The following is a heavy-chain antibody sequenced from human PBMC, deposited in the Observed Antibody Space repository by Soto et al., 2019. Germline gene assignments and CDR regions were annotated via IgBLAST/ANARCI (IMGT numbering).Heavy chain of an antibody. J-gene: IGHJ6*02. Sequence: GGSLRLSCAASGFTFSSYGMHWVRQAPGKGLEWVAVIWYDGSNKYYADSVKGRFTISRDNSKNTLYLQMNSMRAEDTAVYYCASDLKLATKFVGKTNYYYYYGMDVWGQGTTVTVSS. D-gene: IGHD1-26*01. V-gene: IGHV3-33*01. CDR3: ASDLKLATKFVGKTNYYYYYGMDV. CDR1: GFTFSSYG. CDR2: IWYDGSNK.